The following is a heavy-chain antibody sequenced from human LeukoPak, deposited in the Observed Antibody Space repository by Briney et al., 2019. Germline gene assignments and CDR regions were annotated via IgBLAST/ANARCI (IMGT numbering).Heavy chain of an antibody. V-gene: IGHV3-11*04. CDR1: GFTFSDYY. Sequence: GGSLRLSCAASGFTFSDYYMSWIRQAPGKGLEWVSYISSSGFTIYYADSVKGRFTISRDNAKNSLYLQMNSLRAEDTAVYYCASGADYYFYMDVWAKGTTVTISS. CDR3: ASGADYYFYMDV. J-gene: IGHJ6*03. D-gene: IGHD3-16*01. CDR2: ISSSGFTI.